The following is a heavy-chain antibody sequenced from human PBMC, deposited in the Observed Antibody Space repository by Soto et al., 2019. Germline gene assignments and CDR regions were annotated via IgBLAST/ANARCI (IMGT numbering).Heavy chain of an antibody. J-gene: IGHJ1*01. CDR3: ASTYYYGSGIRLEYFQH. Sequence: GPVKVSCKASGYTFTSYAMHWVRQAPGQRLEWMGWINAGNGNTKYSQKFQGRVTITRDTSASTAYMELSSLRSEDTAVYYCASTYYYGSGIRLEYFQHWGQGTLVTVSS. D-gene: IGHD3-10*01. V-gene: IGHV1-3*01. CDR2: INAGNGNT. CDR1: GYTFTSYA.